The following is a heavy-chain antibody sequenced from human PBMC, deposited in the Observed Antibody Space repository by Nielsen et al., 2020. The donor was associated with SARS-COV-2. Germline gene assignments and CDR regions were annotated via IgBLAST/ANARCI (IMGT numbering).Heavy chain of an antibody. V-gene: IGHV1-18*01. CDR1: GFTFTSYG. D-gene: IGHD6-19*01. Sequence: GESLKISCAASGFTFTSYGISWVRQAPGQGLEWMGWISAYNGNTNYAQKLQGRVTITRDTSASTAYMELSSLRSEDTAVYYCARVGDAQWLEGDYWGQGTLVTVSS. CDR3: ARVGDAQWLEGDY. CDR2: ISAYNGNT. J-gene: IGHJ4*02.